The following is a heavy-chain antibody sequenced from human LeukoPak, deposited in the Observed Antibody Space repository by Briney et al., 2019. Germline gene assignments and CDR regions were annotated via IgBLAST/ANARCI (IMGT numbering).Heavy chain of an antibody. CDR3: ARLAAGTWSYDY. Sequence: PSETLSLTCSVSGGSMSSSSHYWGWVRQPPGKELQCIGSLYYSGRTFYTPSLESRVTMSIDTSNNQFSLRMSSVTAADTAVYYCARLAAGTWSYDYWGQGSLVTVSS. J-gene: IGHJ4*02. CDR1: GGSMSSSSHY. D-gene: IGHD6-25*01. V-gene: IGHV4-39*01. CDR2: LYYSGRT.